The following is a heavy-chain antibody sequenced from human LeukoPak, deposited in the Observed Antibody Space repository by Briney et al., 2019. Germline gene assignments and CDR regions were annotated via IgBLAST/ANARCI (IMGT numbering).Heavy chain of an antibody. CDR2: ISLTGLT. Sequence: PSETLSLTCGVSGCSISNTNWWSWVRQPPGQGLEWIGEISLTGLTHYNPSLESRVTVSLGKSKNQLSLNLTSVTAADTAVYYCSRENGAFSPFGYWGQGILVTV. J-gene: IGHJ4*02. D-gene: IGHD2-8*01. V-gene: IGHV4-4*02. CDR3: SRENGAFSPFGY. CDR1: GCSISNTNW.